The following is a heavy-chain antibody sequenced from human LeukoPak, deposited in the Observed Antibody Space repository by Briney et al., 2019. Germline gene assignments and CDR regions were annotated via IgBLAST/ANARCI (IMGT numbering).Heavy chain of an antibody. J-gene: IGHJ5*02. Sequence: GGSLRLSCAASGLTFSRYSMNWVRQAPGKGLEWVSSISYSSSYIYYADSVKGRCTISRDNAKNSLYLQMNSLRAEDTAVYYCAAQSSTSGWFDLWGQGTLVTVSS. V-gene: IGHV3-21*01. D-gene: IGHD6-6*01. CDR1: GLTFSRYS. CDR3: AAQSSTSGWFDL. CDR2: ISYSSSYI.